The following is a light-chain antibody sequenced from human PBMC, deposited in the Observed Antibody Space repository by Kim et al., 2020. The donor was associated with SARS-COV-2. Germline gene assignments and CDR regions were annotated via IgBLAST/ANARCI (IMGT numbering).Light chain of an antibody. CDR3: QSYDSSRS. J-gene: IGKJ1*01. V-gene: IGKV3-20*01. Sequence: EIVLTQSPGTLSLSPGERATLSCRASQSVSSNYLAWYQQKPGQAPRLLMYGVFSRATGIPDRFSGSGSGTDFTLTISRLEPEDFAVYYCQSYDSSRSFCEGTK. CDR2: GVF. CDR1: QSVSSNY.